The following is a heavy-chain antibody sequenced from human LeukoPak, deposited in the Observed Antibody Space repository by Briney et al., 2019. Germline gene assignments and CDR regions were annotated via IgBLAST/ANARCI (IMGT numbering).Heavy chain of an antibody. Sequence: GGSLRLSCAASGFTFSSYVMHWVRQAPGKGLEWVAIISYDGSNEYYADSVKGRFTISRDNSKNTLSLQMNSLRAEDTAIYYCAKNGDRGAYCSGGSCYPYYYYYMDVWGKGTTVTISS. V-gene: IGHV3-30*04. CDR1: GFTFSSYV. CDR3: AKNGDRGAYCSGGSCYPYYYYYMDV. CDR2: ISYDGSNE. D-gene: IGHD2-15*01. J-gene: IGHJ6*03.